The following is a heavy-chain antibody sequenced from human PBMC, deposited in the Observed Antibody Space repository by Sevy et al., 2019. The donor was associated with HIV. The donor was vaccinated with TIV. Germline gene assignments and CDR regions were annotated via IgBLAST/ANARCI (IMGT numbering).Heavy chain of an antibody. V-gene: IGHV4-59*01. CDR2: IYYSGST. Sequence: SETLSLTCTVSGGSISSYYWSWIRQPPGKGLEWIGYIYYSGSTNYNPSLKSRVTISVDTSKNQFSLKLRSVTAADTAVYYCARAKKDRHFDYWGQGTLVTVSS. CDR3: ARAKKDRHFDY. J-gene: IGHJ4*02. CDR1: GGSISSYY.